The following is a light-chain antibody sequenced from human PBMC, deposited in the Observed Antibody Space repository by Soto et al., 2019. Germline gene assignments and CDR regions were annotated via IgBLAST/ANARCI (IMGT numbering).Light chain of an antibody. J-gene: IGKJ4*01. CDR3: QQYYGTSPLT. CDR1: RSVLYNSNNKNY. CDR2: WAS. V-gene: IGKV4-1*01. Sequence: DIVMTQSPDSLAVSLGERATMNCKCSRSVLYNSNNKNYLAWYQQKPGQPPKVLIFWASTRESGVPDRFSGSGSGTDFTLTISSLQAEDVAVYYCQQYYGTSPLTFGGGTKVDIK.